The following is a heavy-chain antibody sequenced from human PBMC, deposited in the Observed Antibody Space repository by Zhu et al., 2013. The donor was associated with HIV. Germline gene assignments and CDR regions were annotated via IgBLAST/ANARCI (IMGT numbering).Heavy chain of an antibody. CDR2: ISSSSSYI. D-gene: IGHD3-10*01. CDR3: ARDRPYYRAFDI. Sequence: EVQLVESGGGLVKPGGSLRLSCAASGFTFSSYSMNWVRQAPGKGLEWVSSISSSSSYIYYADSMKGRFTISRDNAKNSLYLQMNSLRAEDTAVYYCARDRPYYRAFDIWGQGTMVTVSS. CDR1: GFTFSSYS. V-gene: IGHV3-21*01. J-gene: IGHJ3*02.